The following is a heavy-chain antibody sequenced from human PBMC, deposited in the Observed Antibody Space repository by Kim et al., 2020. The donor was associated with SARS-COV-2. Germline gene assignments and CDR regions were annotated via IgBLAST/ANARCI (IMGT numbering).Heavy chain of an antibody. D-gene: IGHD6-19*01. CDR1: GGSISSSSYY. CDR2: IYYSGST. CDR3: ARQLRGGIAVAGAYYFDY. Sequence: SETLSLTCTVSGGSISSSSYYWGWIRQPKGKGREWIGSIYYSGSTYYNPSLKSPVTISVDTSKNQFSLKLSSVTAADTAVYYCARQLRGGIAVAGAYYFDYWGQGTLVTVSS. J-gene: IGHJ4*02. V-gene: IGHV4-39*01.